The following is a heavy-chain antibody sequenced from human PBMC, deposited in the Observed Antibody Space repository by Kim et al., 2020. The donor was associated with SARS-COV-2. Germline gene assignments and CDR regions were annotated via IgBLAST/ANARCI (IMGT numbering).Heavy chain of an antibody. J-gene: IGHJ4*02. Sequence: GGSLRLSCAASGFTFSNYYMNWVRQAPGKGLEWVSYISNDGSNKNYADSVKGRFTISRDNAKNTLYLQMNSLRAEDTAVYYCANYHYGYSSRCYLDYWGQGTLVTVSS. CDR1: GFTFSNYY. D-gene: IGHD6-19*01. V-gene: IGHV3-11*03. CDR3: ANYHYGYSSRCYLDY. CDR2: ISNDGSNK.